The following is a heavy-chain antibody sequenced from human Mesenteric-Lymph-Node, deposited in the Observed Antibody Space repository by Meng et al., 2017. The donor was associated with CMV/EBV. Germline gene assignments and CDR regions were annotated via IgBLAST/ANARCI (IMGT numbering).Heavy chain of an antibody. CDR1: GGSFSAYY. V-gene: IGHV4-34*01. J-gene: IGHJ3*02. D-gene: IGHD3-16*01. CDR2: INHSGST. CDR3: ARVRRGRGSVEAFDI. Sequence: VYGGSFSAYYWTWIRQVPGKGLEWIGEINHSGSTNYNPSLKSRVTISIDTSKNQFSLELSSVTAADTAVYYCARVRRGRGSVEAFDIWGQGTMVTVSS.